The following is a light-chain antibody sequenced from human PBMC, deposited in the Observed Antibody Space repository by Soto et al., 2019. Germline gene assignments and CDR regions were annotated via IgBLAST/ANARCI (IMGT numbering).Light chain of an antibody. CDR3: QQYHNWPPQYT. J-gene: IGKJ2*01. V-gene: IGKV3-15*01. CDR1: QSVASN. Sequence: EIVMTQSPASLSVSPGDGATLSCRASQSVASNVAWYQQKPGQGPRLLIHGAFTRAVGVPAGFSGSGSGTDFTLTINSLQSEDFAVYFCQQYHNWPPQYTFGQGTKLQIK. CDR2: GAF.